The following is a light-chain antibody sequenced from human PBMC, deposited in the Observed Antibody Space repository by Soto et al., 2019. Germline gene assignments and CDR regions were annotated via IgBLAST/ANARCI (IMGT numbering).Light chain of an antibody. J-gene: IGLJ1*01. CDR2: EAT. V-gene: IGLV2-14*01. CDR1: RSDIGASNS. CDR3: ISYKTDDTFV. Sequence: QSALTQPASVSGSPGQSITIFCAGTRSDIGASNSVSWYQHLPGRSPTLIIYEATNRPSGVSERFSGSKAGDTASLTISGLQADDESEYFCISYKTDDTFVFGGGTKVTVL.